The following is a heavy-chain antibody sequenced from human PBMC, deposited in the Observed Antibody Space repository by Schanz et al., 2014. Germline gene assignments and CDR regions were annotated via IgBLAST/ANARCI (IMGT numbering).Heavy chain of an antibody. CDR3: AKYGGELGVSFEY. D-gene: IGHD7-27*01. Sequence: EVQLEESGGGLVKPGGSLKLSCAASGFTFSSYWMSWVRQAPGEGLEWVANIKQDGSEKYYVDSVKGRFTISRDNAKNSLYLQMNSLRPEDTAVYYCAKYGGELGVSFEYWGQGTLVTVSS. CDR2: IKQDGSEK. CDR1: GFTFSSYW. J-gene: IGHJ4*02. V-gene: IGHV3-7*01.